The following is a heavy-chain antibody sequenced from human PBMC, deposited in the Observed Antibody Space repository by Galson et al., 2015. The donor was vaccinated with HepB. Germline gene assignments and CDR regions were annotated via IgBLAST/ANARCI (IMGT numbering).Heavy chain of an antibody. CDR3: ARGMHCSGGSCYYYYGMDV. J-gene: IGHJ6*02. V-gene: IGHV3-7*03. D-gene: IGHD2-15*01. Sequence: SLRLSCAASGFTFSSYWMSWVRQAPGKGLEWVANIKQDGSEKYYVDSVKGRFTISRDNAKNSLYLQMNSLRAEDTAVYYCARGMHCSGGSCYYYYGMDVWGQGTTVTVSS. CDR1: GFTFSSYW. CDR2: IKQDGSEK.